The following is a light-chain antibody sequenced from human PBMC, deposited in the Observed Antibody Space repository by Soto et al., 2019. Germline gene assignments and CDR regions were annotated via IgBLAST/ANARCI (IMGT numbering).Light chain of an antibody. CDR2: DAS. CDR3: QQYKSHRT. J-gene: IGKJ1*01. V-gene: IGKV1-5*01. CDR1: QNIDDW. Sequence: DIQMTQSPSTLSASVGDRVSITCRASQNIDDWLAWYQQKPGKAPKFLMYDASTLTSGVPSRFSGSRSGTEFTLTISSLQPDDFATYYCQQYKSHRTFGQGTKAELK.